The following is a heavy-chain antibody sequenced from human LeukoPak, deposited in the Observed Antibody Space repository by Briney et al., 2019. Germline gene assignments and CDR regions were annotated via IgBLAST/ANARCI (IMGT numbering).Heavy chain of an antibody. CDR3: ARVHGSGKVFDY. D-gene: IGHD3-10*01. Sequence: GGSLRLSCAASGFTFSSYSMNWVRQAPGKGLEWVSSISSSSSYIYYADSVKCRFTISRDNAKNSLYLQMNSLRAEDTAVYYCARVHGSGKVFDYWGQGTLVTVSS. J-gene: IGHJ4*02. V-gene: IGHV3-21*01. CDR2: ISSSSSYI. CDR1: GFTFSSYS.